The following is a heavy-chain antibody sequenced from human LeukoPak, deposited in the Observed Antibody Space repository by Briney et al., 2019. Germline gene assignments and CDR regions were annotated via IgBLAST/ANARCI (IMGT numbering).Heavy chain of an antibody. CDR2: IYYSGST. Sequence: SETLSLTCTVSGGSISSYYWSWIRQPPGKGLEWIGYIYYSGSTNYNPSLKSRVTISVDTSKNQFSLKLSSVTAADTAVYYCARDQRGYFDYWGQGTLVTVSS. V-gene: IGHV4-59*01. CDR1: GGSISSYY. J-gene: IGHJ4*02. CDR3: ARDQRGYFDY.